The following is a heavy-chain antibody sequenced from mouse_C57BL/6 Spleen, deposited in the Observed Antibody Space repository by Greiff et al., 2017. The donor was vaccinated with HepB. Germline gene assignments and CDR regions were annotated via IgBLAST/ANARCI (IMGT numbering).Heavy chain of an antibody. CDR1: GYTFTSYW. D-gene: IGHD1-1*01. J-gene: IGHJ4*01. CDR3: ARADELLRWDY. V-gene: IGHV1-64*01. CDR2: IHPNSGST. Sequence: VQLQQPGAELVKPGASVKLSCKASGYTFTSYWMHWVKQRPGQGLEWIGMIHPNSGSTNYNEKFKSKATLTVDKSSSTTYMQLSSLTSEDSAVYYCARADELLRWDYWGQGTSVTVSS.